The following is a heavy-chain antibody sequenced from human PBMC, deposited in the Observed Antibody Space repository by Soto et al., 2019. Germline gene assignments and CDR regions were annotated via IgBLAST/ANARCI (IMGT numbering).Heavy chain of an antibody. CDR2: ISSNGGST. V-gene: IGHV3-64*01. CDR3: ARDDANFDWLPDY. J-gene: IGHJ4*02. CDR1: GFTFSYYA. D-gene: IGHD3-9*01. Sequence: GGSLRLSCAASGFTFSYYAMHWVRQAPGKGLEYVSAISSNGGSTYYANSVKGRFTISRDNSKNTLWLQMGSLRPEDMAVYYCARDDANFDWLPDYWGQGTLVTVSS.